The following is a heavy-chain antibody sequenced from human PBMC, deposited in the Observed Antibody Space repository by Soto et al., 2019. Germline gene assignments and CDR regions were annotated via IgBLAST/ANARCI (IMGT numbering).Heavy chain of an antibody. V-gene: IGHV1-69*01. CDR3: ARDLRAAGSPGMVV. CDR1: GGSFSSYA. J-gene: IGHJ6*02. Sequence: QVQLVQSGAEVKKPGSSVKVSCKASGGSFSSYAISWVRQAPGQGLEWMGGIIPIVGTGNYAQNFQGRVTISADESTSTAYMELSSLSSEDTSMYYCARDLRAAGSPGMVVWGQGTTVTVSS. CDR2: IIPIVGTG. D-gene: IGHD6-13*01.